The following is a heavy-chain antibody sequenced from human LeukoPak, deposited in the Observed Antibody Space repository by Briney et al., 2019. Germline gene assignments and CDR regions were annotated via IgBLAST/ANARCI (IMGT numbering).Heavy chain of an antibody. J-gene: IGHJ6*03. CDR2: IRYDGSYE. D-gene: IGHD3-16*01. CDR3: AKDGGPHLYYYYNYMDI. V-gene: IGHV3-30*02. Sequence: AGGSLRLSCAASGFTFNSYGMHWVRQAPGKGLEWVAFIRYDGSYEYYADSVKGRFTISRDNSKTTLYLQMNSLRSEDTAVYYCAKDGGPHLYYYYNYMDIWGKGTTVTVSS. CDR1: GFTFNSYG.